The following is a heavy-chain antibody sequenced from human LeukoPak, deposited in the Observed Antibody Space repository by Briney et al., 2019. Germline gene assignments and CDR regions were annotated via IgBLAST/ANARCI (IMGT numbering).Heavy chain of an antibody. CDR1: GASISSYY. CDR2: IYVTGST. D-gene: IGHD2-15*01. J-gene: IGHJ4*02. CDR3: ARTKGYCSGGSCHPPDY. V-gene: IGHV4-4*07. Sequence: SETLSLTCTVSGASISSYYWSWIRQPAGKALEWIGRIYVTGSTTYNPSLKSRVTISVDTSKNQFSLKLSSVTAADTAVYYCARTKGYCSGGSCHPPDYWGQGTLVTVSS.